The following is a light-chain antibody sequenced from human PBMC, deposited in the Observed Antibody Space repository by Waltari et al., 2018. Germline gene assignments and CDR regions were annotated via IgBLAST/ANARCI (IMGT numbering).Light chain of an antibody. J-gene: IGKJ1*01. V-gene: IGKV3-15*01. CDR3: QQYNNWPRT. CDR2: GAS. CDR1: QSVSSN. Sequence: EIVIPQSPATLSVSPGERDTLSCRASQSVSSNLAWYQQKHAQAPRLLIYGASPRATGIPARFSGSGSGTEFTLTISSLQSEDFAVYYCQQYNNWPRTFGQGTKVEIK.